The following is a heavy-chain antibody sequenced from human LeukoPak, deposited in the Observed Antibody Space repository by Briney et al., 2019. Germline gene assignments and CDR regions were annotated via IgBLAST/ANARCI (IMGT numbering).Heavy chain of an antibody. D-gene: IGHD3-22*01. CDR3: ARFAYDSSGYSAFDI. J-gene: IGHJ3*02. Sequence: SSVKVSCKASGGTFSSYGIIWVRQAPGQALEWIGGISPIFGRGNYAQKFQGRVTITADKSTSTAYMELSSLRSEDTAVYYCARFAYDSSGYSAFDIWGQGKMVTVSS. CDR2: ISPIFGRG. V-gene: IGHV1-69*06. CDR1: GGTFSSYG.